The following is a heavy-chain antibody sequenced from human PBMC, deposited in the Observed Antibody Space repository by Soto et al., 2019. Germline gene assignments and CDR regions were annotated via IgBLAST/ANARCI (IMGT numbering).Heavy chain of an antibody. CDR3: ARLRIATNSYEGFVR. D-gene: IGHD2-21*01. J-gene: IGHJ5*02. V-gene: IGHV4-30-4*08. Sequence: SQTPSLTRIDSSADLNSANYSCSLIRQVPEKGPEWIGHIYVTGAVDYNPSLRDRITISQDTSERQFSLNLRLVTAADTAVYYCARLRIATNSYEGFVRWGQGALVCVS. CDR2: IYVTGAV. CDR1: SADLNSANYS.